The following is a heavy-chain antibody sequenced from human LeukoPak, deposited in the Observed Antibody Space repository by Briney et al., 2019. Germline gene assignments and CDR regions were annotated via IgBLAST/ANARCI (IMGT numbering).Heavy chain of an antibody. D-gene: IGHD6-13*01. CDR1: GFTFSSYW. Sequence: PGGSLRLSCAASGFTFSSYWMHWVRQAPGKGLVWVSRINSDGSSTSYADSVKGRFTISRDNAKNTLYLQTNSLRAEDTAVYYCARGTAAAGFDYWGQGTLVTVSS. J-gene: IGHJ4*02. CDR2: INSDGSST. CDR3: ARGTAAAGFDY. V-gene: IGHV3-74*01.